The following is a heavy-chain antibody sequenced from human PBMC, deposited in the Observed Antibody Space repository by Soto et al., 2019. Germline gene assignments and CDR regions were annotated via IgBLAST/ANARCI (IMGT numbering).Heavy chain of an antibody. J-gene: IGHJ4*02. Sequence: GGSLRLSCAASGFNFITYSLNWVRQAPGKGLERVASISSSAIYIDYADSVKGRFTLSRDNANNSLYLQMNSLRAEDTATYYCVRYGLDYYDPEWLYFDKWGQGTLVTVSS. D-gene: IGHD3-22*01. CDR3: VRYGLDYYDPEWLYFDK. CDR1: GFNFITYS. CDR2: ISSSAIYI. V-gene: IGHV3-21*01.